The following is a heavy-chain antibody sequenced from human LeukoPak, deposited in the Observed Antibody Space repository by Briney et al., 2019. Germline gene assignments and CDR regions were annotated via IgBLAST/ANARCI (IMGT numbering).Heavy chain of an antibody. CDR1: GFTFTDYA. CDR2: ISWNSANI. CDR3: AKGPFGSRDYFYFDF. D-gene: IGHD4-17*01. V-gene: IGHV3-9*01. J-gene: IGHJ4*02. Sequence: GGSLRLSCAASGFTFTDYAMHWVRQGPGKGLEWVSGISWNSANIVYADSVKGRFTISRDNAKNSLYLQMSSLRAEDTALYYCAKGPFGSRDYFYFDFWGQGTLVTVSS.